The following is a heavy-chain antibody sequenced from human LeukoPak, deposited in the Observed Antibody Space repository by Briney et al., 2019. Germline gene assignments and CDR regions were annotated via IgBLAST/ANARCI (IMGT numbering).Heavy chain of an antibody. CDR1: GFTFSTYA. V-gene: IGHV3-23*01. D-gene: IGHD5-24*01. CDR2: LSGSGVST. CDR3: AKGRGTGKYDFDY. J-gene: IGHJ4*02. Sequence: TGGSLRLSCAASGFTFSTYAMTWFRQAPEKGLEWVSALSGSGVSTYYADSVKGRFTISRDNSKNTLYLQMNSLRAEDTAIYYCAKGRGTGKYDFDYWGQGTLVTVSS.